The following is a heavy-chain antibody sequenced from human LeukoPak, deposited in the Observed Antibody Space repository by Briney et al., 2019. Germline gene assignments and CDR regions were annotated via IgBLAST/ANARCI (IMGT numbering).Heavy chain of an antibody. V-gene: IGHV1-18*01. Sequence: ASVKISCKSSGYTFTTYGITWVRQAPGQGLEWMGWISTYNGNTNYAQKLQGRVTMTTDTSTSTAYMELRSLRSDDTAMYYCARDRMDTGTYFDYWGQGTLVTVSS. J-gene: IGHJ4*02. CDR1: GYTFTTYG. CDR3: ARDRMDTGTYFDY. D-gene: IGHD5-18*01. CDR2: ISTYNGNT.